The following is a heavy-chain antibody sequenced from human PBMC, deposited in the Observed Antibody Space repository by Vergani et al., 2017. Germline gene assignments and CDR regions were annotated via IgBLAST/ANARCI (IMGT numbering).Heavy chain of an antibody. Sequence: QVQLVESGGGVVQPGTSLRLSCEASGFKFSQFGMHWVRQGPGKGLEWVAFISYDGSKTQYADSEKGRVTISRDNSKNTVGLEMSSLRVDDTATYYCARAICDCMGISCFLRAGEFYYMDVWGQGTTVTVSS. J-gene: IGHJ6*03. D-gene: IGHD2-21*01. CDR3: ARAICDCMGISCFLRAGEFYYMDV. CDR2: ISYDGSKT. CDR1: GFKFSQFG. V-gene: IGHV3-33*05.